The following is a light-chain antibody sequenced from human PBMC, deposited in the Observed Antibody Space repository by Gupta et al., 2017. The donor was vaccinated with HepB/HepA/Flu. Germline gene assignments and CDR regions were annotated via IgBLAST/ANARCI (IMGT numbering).Light chain of an antibody. CDR1: NSDVGSYNL. V-gene: IGLV2-23*02. Sequence: QSALTQPASVSGSPGQSITISCTGTNSDVGSYNLVSWYQQHPGKAPKLMIYEVNKRPSGVANRFAGSKAGKTASMTIWGLQAEDEADYYCCSDANSSLVVFGGGTKLTVL. CDR2: EVN. J-gene: IGLJ2*01. CDR3: CSDANSSLVV.